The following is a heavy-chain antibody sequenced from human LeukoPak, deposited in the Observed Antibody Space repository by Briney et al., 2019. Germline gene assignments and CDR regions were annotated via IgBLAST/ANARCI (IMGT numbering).Heavy chain of an antibody. V-gene: IGHV1-69*13. CDR2: IIPIFGTA. CDR1: GGTFSSYA. J-gene: IGHJ6*02. CDR3: ARGRIAAALRDGMDV. D-gene: IGHD6-13*01. Sequence: ASVKVSCKASGGTFSSYAISWVRQAPGQGLEWVGGIIPIFGTANYAQEFQGRVTITADESTSTAYMELSSLRSEDTAVYYCARGRIAAALRDGMDVWGQGTTVTVSS.